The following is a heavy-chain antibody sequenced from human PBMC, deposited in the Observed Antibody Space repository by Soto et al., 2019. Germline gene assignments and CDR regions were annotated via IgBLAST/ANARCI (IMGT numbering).Heavy chain of an antibody. CDR1: GYTFTSYY. D-gene: IGHD3-10*01. CDR3: ARVAMVRGVIPNYFDY. Sequence: ASVKVSCKASGYTFTSYYMHWVRQAPGQGLEWMGIINPSGGSTSYAQKFQGRVTMTRDTSTSTVYMELSSLRSEDTAVYYCARVAMVRGVIPNYFDYWGQGTLVPVSS. J-gene: IGHJ4*02. CDR2: INPSGGST. V-gene: IGHV1-46*03.